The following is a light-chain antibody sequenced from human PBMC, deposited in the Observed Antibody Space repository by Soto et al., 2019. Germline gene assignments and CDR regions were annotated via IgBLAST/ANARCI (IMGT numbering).Light chain of an antibody. CDR1: QDISNF. V-gene: IGKV1-33*01. Sequence: DIQMTQSPSSLSASVGDRVTITCQASQDISNFLNWYQQKPGKAPKLLIYDVSNLETGVPPRFSGSRSGADFSFTISSLQPEDIATYYCQHYNNLPYIFGQGTKLEIK. CDR3: QHYNNLPYI. CDR2: DVS. J-gene: IGKJ2*01.